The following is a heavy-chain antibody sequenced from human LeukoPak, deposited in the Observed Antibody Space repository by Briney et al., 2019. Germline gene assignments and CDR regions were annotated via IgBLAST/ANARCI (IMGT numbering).Heavy chain of an antibody. CDR3: ARLSGYFFGMDV. Sequence: KPSETLSLTCTVSGGSVTGNSYYWGWIRQPPGKGLEWIASSHYSGSTYYNPSLQSRVSISVDTSKNQFSLKLSSATAADTAVYYCARLSGYFFGMDVWGQGTTVTVSS. J-gene: IGHJ6*02. D-gene: IGHD6-25*01. CDR1: GGSVTGNSYY. V-gene: IGHV4-39*01. CDR2: SHYSGST.